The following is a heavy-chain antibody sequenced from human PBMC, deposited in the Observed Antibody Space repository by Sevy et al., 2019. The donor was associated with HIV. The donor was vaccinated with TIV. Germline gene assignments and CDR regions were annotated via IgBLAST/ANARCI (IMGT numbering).Heavy chain of an antibody. CDR2: IYYNGHI. V-gene: IGHV4-59*08. CDR3: AGENAWGRGYS. J-gene: IGHJ4*02. CDR1: GGSITSLY. Sequence: SETLSLTCTVSGGSITSLYWNWIRQPPGKGLEWIANIYYNGHINYNPSLKRRVTLSLDTSTNQFSLRLSSVTAADKAMYYCAGENAWGRGYSWGQGTLVTVSS. D-gene: IGHD1-26*01.